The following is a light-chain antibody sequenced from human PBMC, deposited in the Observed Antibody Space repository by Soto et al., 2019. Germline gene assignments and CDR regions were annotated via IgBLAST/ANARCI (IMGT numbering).Light chain of an antibody. J-gene: IGKJ1*01. CDR2: LTS. CDR1: QSLLQSNGYTY. V-gene: IGKV2-28*01. Sequence: DIVMTQSPLSLPVTRGEHPSISCRSSQSLLQSNGYTYLDWYLQKSGQSPQLLIYLTSIRASGVPDRFNGSGSGTDFTLKISKVEAEDVGVYYCMQALQTPPWTFGQGTKVDIK. CDR3: MQALQTPPWT.